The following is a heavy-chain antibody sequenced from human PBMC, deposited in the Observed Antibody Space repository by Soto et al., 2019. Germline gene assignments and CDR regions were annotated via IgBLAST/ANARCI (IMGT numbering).Heavy chain of an antibody. V-gene: IGHV1-8*01. D-gene: IGHD2-21*01. CDR3: ARGCKRWLSNTDWFDP. Sequence: ASVKVSCKASGYTFTSYDINWVRQATGQGLEWMGWMNPNSGNTGYAQKFQGRVTMTRNTSISTACMELSSLRSEDTAVYYCARGCKRWLSNTDWFDPWGQGTLVTVSS. CDR2: MNPNSGNT. CDR1: GYTFTSYD. J-gene: IGHJ5*02.